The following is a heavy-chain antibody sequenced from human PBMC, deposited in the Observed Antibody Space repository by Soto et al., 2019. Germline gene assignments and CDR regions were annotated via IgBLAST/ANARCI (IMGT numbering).Heavy chain of an antibody. CDR1: GYSISSGYY. J-gene: IGHJ5*02. CDR3: AREREQGNWCDP. V-gene: IGHV4-38-2*02. CDR2: IYHSGST. Sequence: SETLSLTCAVSGYSISSGYYWGWIRQPPGKGLEWIGSIYHSGSTYYNPSLKSRVTISVDTSKNQFSLKLSSVTAADTAVYYCAREREQGNWCDPWGQGTLVTVSS. D-gene: IGHD3-10*02.